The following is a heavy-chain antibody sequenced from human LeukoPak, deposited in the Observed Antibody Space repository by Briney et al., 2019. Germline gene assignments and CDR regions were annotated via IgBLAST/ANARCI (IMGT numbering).Heavy chain of an antibody. CDR2: ISSSGSTI. D-gene: IGHD3-9*01. CDR1: GFTFSDYY. CDR3: ARGRLRYFVSFDY. V-gene: IGHV3-11*01. Sequence: GGSLRLSCAASGFTFSDYYMSWIRQAPGKGLEWVSYISSSGSTIYYADSVKGRFTISRDNAKNSLYLQMDSLRAEDTAVYYCARGRLRYFVSFDYWGQGTLVTVSS. J-gene: IGHJ4*02.